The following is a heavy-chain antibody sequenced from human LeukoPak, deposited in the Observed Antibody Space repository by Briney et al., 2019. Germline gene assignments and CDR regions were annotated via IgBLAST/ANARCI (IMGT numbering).Heavy chain of an antibody. D-gene: IGHD4-17*01. CDR3: ARGMGGDSFDY. CDR1: GGSISSYY. V-gene: IGHV4-59*01. Sequence: SETLSLTCTVSGGSISSYYWSWIRQPPGKGLEWIGCIYYSGSTNYNPSLKSRVTISVDTSKNQFSLKLSSVTAADTAVYYCARGMGGDSFDYWGQGTLVTVSS. CDR2: IYYSGST. J-gene: IGHJ4*02.